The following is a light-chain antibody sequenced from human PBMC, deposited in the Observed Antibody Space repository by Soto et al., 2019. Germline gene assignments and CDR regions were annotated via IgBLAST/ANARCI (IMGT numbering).Light chain of an antibody. CDR1: QSVSSSY. Sequence: DIVLTQSPGTLSLSPGERAALSCRGSQSVSSSYLAWYQQKPGQAPRLLIYGASNRATGIPDRFSGSGSGTDLNLTISSLEPEDFAVYYCQQYGSLSWTFGQGTKVDIK. CDR2: GAS. V-gene: IGKV3-20*01. J-gene: IGKJ1*01. CDR3: QQYGSLSWT.